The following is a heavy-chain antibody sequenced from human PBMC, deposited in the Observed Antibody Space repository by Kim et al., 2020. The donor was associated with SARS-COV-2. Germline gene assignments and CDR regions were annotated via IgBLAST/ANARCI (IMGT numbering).Heavy chain of an antibody. Sequence: GGSLRLSCAASGFTFDDYAMHWVRQAPGKGLEWVSGISWNSGSIGYADSVKGRFTISRDNAKNSLYLQMNSLRAEDTALYYCAKAISIAAAGTHFDYWGQGTLVTVSS. V-gene: IGHV3-9*01. CDR3: AKAISIAAAGTHFDY. D-gene: IGHD6-13*01. J-gene: IGHJ4*02. CDR2: ISWNSGSI. CDR1: GFTFDDYA.